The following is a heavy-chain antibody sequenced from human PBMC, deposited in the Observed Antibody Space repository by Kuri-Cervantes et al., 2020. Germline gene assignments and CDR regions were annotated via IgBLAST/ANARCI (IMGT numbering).Heavy chain of an antibody. CDR3: TRDRGMITFGGVIVPLDY. J-gene: IGHJ4*02. D-gene: IGHD3-16*02. Sequence: GGSRRLSCTASGFTFGDYAMSWVRQAPGKGLEWVGFIRRKAYGGTTEYAASVKGRFTISRDDSKSIAYLQMNSLKTEDTAVYYCTRDRGMITFGGVIVPLDYWGQGTLVTVSS. CDR1: GFTFGDYA. V-gene: IGHV3-49*04. CDR2: IRRKAYGGTT.